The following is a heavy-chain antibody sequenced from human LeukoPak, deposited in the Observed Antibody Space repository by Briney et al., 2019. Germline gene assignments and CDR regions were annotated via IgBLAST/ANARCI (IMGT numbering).Heavy chain of an antibody. Sequence: GGSLRLSCAASGFTFSSYAMSWVRQAPGKGLEWVSAISGSGGSTYYADSVKGRFTVSRDNSKNMVYLQMSSLRAEDTALYYCAKSDYGYYFDSWGQGTLVTVSS. J-gene: IGHJ4*02. CDR1: GFTFSSYA. D-gene: IGHD4-17*01. V-gene: IGHV3-23*01. CDR3: AKSDYGYYFDS. CDR2: ISGSGGST.